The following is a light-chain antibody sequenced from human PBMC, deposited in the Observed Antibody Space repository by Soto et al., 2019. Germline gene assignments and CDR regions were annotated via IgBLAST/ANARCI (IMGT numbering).Light chain of an antibody. J-gene: IGKJ4*01. V-gene: IGKV3-11*01. Sequence: EIVLTHSPGTLSLSPGDSATLSLRASQSVGRYLAWYQQKPGQTPRLLIYDASNRAAGIPARFSGSGSGTDFTLTISSLEPEDFAVYYCQQRSNWPLTFGGGTKVDIK. CDR3: QQRSNWPLT. CDR2: DAS. CDR1: QSVGRY.